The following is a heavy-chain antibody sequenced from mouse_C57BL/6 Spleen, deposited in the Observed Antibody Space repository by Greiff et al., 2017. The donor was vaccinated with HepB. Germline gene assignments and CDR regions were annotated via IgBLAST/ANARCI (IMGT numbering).Heavy chain of an antibody. J-gene: IGHJ2*01. CDR2: IYPGDGDT. Sequence: QVQLQQSGPELVKPGASVKISCKASGYAFSSSRMNWVKQRPGKGLEWIGRIYPGDGDTNYNGKFKGKATLTADKSSRTAYVRLSSLTSEDSAVYFCAGWYYGSRDFYYWGQGTTLTVSS. V-gene: IGHV1-82*01. D-gene: IGHD1-1*01. CDR3: AGWYYGSRDFYY. CDR1: GYAFSSSR.